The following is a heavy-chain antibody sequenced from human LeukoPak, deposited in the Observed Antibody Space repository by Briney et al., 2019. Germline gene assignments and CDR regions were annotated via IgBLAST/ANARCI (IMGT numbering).Heavy chain of an antibody. J-gene: IGHJ4*02. CDR2: INHSGST. Sequence: GSLRLSCAASVFTFSTYNMNWIRQPPGKGLEWIGEINHSGSTNYNPSLKSRVTISVDTSKNRFSLKLSSVTAADTAVYYCARQPYDILTGYPKVHFDYWGQGTLVTVSS. D-gene: IGHD3-9*01. CDR3: ARQPYDILTGYPKVHFDY. V-gene: IGHV4-34*01. CDR1: VFTFSTYN.